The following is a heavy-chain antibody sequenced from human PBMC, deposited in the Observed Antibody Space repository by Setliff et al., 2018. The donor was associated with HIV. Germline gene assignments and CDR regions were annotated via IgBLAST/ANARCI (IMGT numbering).Heavy chain of an antibody. CDR3: VRDDYGYNGKGFDY. CDR1: GSFINSDY. Sequence: PSETLSLTCAVSGSFINSDYWGWIRQPPGKGLEWIGSIYHSATTYYNPSLWGRVTISIDTSNNQISLRLSSVTAADTAMYYCVRDDYGYNGKGFDYWGPGTLVTVSS. V-gene: IGHV4-38-2*02. CDR2: IYHSATT. D-gene: IGHD4-17*01. J-gene: IGHJ4*02.